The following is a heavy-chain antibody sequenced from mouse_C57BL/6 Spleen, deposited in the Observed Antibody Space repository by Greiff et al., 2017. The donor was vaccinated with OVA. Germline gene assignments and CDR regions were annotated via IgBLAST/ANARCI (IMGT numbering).Heavy chain of an antibody. CDR1: GFTFSDYG. CDR3: ARDDYDEGYAMDY. D-gene: IGHD2-4*01. V-gene: IGHV5-17*01. Sequence: DVMLVESGGGLVKPGGSLKLSCAASGFTFSDYGMHWVRQAPEKGLEWVAYISSGSSTIYYADTVKGRFTISRDNAKNTLFLQMTSLRSEDTAMYYCARDDYDEGYAMDYWGQGTSVTVSS. J-gene: IGHJ4*01. CDR2: ISSGSSTI.